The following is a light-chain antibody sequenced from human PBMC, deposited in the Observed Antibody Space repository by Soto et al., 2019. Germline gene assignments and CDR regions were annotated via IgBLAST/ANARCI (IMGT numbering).Light chain of an antibody. CDR2: KAS. CDR1: QSISSW. Sequence: DIQMTQSPSTLSASVGDRVTITCRASQSISSWLAWYQQKTGKAPKLLIYKASSLESGVPSRFSGSGSGTEFTLTISILQPDDFATYFCQQYTSYPWTLGQGTKVEIK. CDR3: QQYTSYPWT. J-gene: IGKJ1*01. V-gene: IGKV1-5*03.